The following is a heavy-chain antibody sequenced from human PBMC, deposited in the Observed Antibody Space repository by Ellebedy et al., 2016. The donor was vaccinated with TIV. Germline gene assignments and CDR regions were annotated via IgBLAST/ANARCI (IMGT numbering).Heavy chain of an antibody. CDR1: GGTFSTYA. J-gene: IGHJ4*02. Sequence: AASVKVSCKASGGTFSTYAISWVRQAPGQGLEWMGGIIPMFGTTQYAQKFQGRVTIIADESTSTAFMELSSLRSEDTAVYFCARDVVLMVYPIPPNPGYFDFWGQGTLVTVSS. D-gene: IGHD2-8*01. CDR3: ARDVVLMVYPIPPNPGYFDF. V-gene: IGHV1-69*13. CDR2: IIPMFGTT.